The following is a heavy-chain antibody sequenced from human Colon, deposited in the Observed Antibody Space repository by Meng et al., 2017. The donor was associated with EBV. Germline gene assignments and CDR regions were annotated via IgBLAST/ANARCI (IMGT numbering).Heavy chain of an antibody. CDR1: GGSISSGDYY. Sequence: QGPLQGSGPGLVKPSQTLSLTCTVSGGSISSGDYYWSWIRQPPGKGLELIGHIYYSGSTSYNPSLKSRVTISVDTSNNQFSLKLSSVTAADTAVYYCARVGWRQWSFDLWGRGTLVTVSS. D-gene: IGHD5-18*01. CDR2: IYYSGST. CDR3: ARVGWRQWSFDL. V-gene: IGHV4-30-4*01. J-gene: IGHJ2*01.